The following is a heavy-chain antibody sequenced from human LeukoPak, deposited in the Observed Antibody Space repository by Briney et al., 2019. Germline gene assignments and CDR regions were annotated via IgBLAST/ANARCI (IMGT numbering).Heavy chain of an antibody. D-gene: IGHD2-2*01. V-gene: IGHV4-39*01. CDR3: ARSPASYYYYYMDV. Sequence: SETLSLTCTVSGGSISSSDYYWDWIRQPPGKGLEWVGNINYSGSTYYNPSLKSRVTISVDTSKNQFSLKLSSLTAADTAVYYCARSPASYYYYYMDVWGKGTPVSVSS. CDR2: INYSGST. J-gene: IGHJ6*03. CDR1: GGSISSSDYY.